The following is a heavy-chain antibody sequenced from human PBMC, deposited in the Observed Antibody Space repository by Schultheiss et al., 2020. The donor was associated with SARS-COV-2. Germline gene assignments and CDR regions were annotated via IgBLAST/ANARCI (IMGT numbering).Heavy chain of an antibody. Sequence: ASVKVSCKASGYTFIDYYMHWVRQAPGQGLEWMGWINAGNGNTKYSQKFQGRVTITRDTSASTAYMELSSLRSEDTAVYYCARDWGGWYAEYFQHWGQGTLVTVSS. D-gene: IGHD6-19*01. CDR3: ARDWGGWYAEYFQH. J-gene: IGHJ1*01. CDR2: INAGNGNT. CDR1: GYTFIDYY. V-gene: IGHV1/OR15-3*02.